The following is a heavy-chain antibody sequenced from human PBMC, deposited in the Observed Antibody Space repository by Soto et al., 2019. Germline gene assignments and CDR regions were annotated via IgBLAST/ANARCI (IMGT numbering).Heavy chain of an antibody. Sequence: EVQLVESGGVVVQPGGSLRLSCAASGFTFDDYTMHWVRQAPGKGLEWVSLISWDGGSTYYADSVKGRFTISRDNSKNSLYLQMNSLRTEDTALYYCAKPLVAATQVLQNDAFDIWGQGTMVTVSS. CDR2: ISWDGGST. V-gene: IGHV3-43*01. CDR1: GFTFDDYT. CDR3: AKPLVAATQVLQNDAFDI. D-gene: IGHD2-15*01. J-gene: IGHJ3*02.